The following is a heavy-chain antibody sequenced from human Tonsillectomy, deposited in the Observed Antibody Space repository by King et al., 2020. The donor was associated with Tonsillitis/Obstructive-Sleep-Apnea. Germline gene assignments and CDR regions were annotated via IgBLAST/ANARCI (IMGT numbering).Heavy chain of an antibody. Sequence: VQLVESGAEVKKPGASVKVSCKASGYTFTNYGFTWVRQAPGQGLEWMGWISGYNGNTKYAQKFQGRVTMTTDTSTRTAYMELRSRRSDDTAVYYCARTSPKGAYYYYYMDVWGKGTTVTVSS. CDR2: ISGYNGNT. J-gene: IGHJ6*03. V-gene: IGHV1-18*01. CDR3: ARTSPKGAYYYYYMDV. D-gene: IGHD1-26*01. CDR1: GYTFTNYG.